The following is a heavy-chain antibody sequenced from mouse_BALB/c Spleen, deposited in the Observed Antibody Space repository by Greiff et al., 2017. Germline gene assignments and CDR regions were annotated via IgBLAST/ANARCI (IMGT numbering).Heavy chain of an antibody. D-gene: IGHD1-1*01. CDR3: TREFYYGSSYYFDY. Sequence: LQPGSELVRPGASVKLSCKASGYTFTSYWMHWVKQRPGQGLEWIGNIYPGSGSTNYDEKFKSKATLTVDTSSSTAYMQLSSLTSEDSAVYYCTREFYYGSSYYFDYWGQGTTLTVSS. CDR1: GYTFTSYW. V-gene: IGHV1S22*01. CDR2: IYPGSGST. J-gene: IGHJ2*01.